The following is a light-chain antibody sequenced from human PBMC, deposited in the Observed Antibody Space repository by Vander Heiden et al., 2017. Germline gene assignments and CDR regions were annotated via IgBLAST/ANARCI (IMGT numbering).Light chain of an antibody. Sequence: DIQMTQSPSTLSASVGDRVTITCRASQSISSWLAWYQQKPGKAPKLLIYDASSLESRVPSRFSGSSSRTEFTLSISILQPDDFATYYCQQDNSYPWTFGQGTKVEIK. CDR3: QQDNSYPWT. CDR2: DAS. V-gene: IGKV1-5*01. J-gene: IGKJ1*01. CDR1: QSISSW.